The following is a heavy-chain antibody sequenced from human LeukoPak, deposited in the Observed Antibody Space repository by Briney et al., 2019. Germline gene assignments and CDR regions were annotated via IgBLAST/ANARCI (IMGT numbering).Heavy chain of an antibody. V-gene: IGHV3-23*01. CDR1: GFTFSSYG. Sequence: GGSLRPSCAASGFTFSSYGMSWVRQAPGKGLEWVSAISGSGGSTYYADSVKGRFTISRDNSKNTLYLQMNSLRAEDTAVYYCAKDFRDGLDYWGQGTLVTVSS. CDR3: AKDFRDGLDY. CDR2: ISGSGGST. D-gene: IGHD3-16*01. J-gene: IGHJ4*02.